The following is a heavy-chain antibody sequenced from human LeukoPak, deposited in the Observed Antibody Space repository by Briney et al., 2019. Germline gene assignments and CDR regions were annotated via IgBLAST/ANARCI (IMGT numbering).Heavy chain of an antibody. CDR1: GGSISSYY. CDR2: IYYSGST. Sequence: PSETLSLTCTVSGGSISSYYWSWIRQPPGKGLEWIGYIYYSGSTNYSPSLKSRVTISVDTSKNQFSLNLSSVTAADTAVYYCAREDYRGYFDYWGQGTLVTVSS. V-gene: IGHV4-59*01. D-gene: IGHD3-16*01. CDR3: AREDYRGYFDY. J-gene: IGHJ4*02.